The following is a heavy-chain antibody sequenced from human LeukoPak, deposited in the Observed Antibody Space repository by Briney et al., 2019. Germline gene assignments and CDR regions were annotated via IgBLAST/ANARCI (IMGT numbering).Heavy chain of an antibody. V-gene: IGHV3-23*01. CDR2: IGVT. CDR1: GFTFRIYG. J-gene: IGHJ4*02. CDR3: AKNSGIYYFFDY. Sequence: GGSLRLSCLVSGFTFRIYGMTWVRQAPGKGLEWVSGIGVTYYSDSVKGRFTISRDNSKNTLYLQMSSLRAEDTAIYYCAKNSGIYYFFDYWGQGTLVTVSS. D-gene: IGHD1-26*01.